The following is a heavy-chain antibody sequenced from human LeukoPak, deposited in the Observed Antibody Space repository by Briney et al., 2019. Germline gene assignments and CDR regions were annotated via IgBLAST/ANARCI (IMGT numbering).Heavy chain of an antibody. Sequence: ASVKVSCKASGGTFSSYTISWVRQAPGQGLEWMGRIIPILGIANYAQKFQGRVTITADKSTSTAYMELSSLRSEDTAVYYCAKSQAPNGRGYSFPFSWGQGTLVTVSS. CDR1: GGTFSSYT. V-gene: IGHV1-69*02. CDR3: AKSQAPNGRGYSFPFS. CDR2: IIPILGIA. J-gene: IGHJ5*02. D-gene: IGHD5-18*01.